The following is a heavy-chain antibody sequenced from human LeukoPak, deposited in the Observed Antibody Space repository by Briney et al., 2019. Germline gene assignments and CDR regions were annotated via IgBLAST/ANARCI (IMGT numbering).Heavy chain of an antibody. CDR3: ARDRGPRTGFMVREAYDY. CDR1: GFTFSSYW. V-gene: IGHV3-74*01. CDR2: ISDGGSTT. Sequence: GGSLRLSCAASGFTFSSYWMHWVRQAPGKGLVWVSRISDGGSTTAYADSVKGRFSISRDNAKNTLYLQMSSLRAEDTAVYYCARDRGPRTGFMVREAYDYWGQGTLVTVSS. D-gene: IGHD3-10*01. J-gene: IGHJ4*02.